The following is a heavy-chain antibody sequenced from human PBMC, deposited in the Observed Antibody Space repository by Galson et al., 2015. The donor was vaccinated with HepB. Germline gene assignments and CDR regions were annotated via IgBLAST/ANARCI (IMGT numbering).Heavy chain of an antibody. CDR2: IGSGGSTI. CDR3: ARDYSSRWFYFDY. J-gene: IGHJ4*02. V-gene: IGHV3-11*01. CDR1: GFFFSDYY. Sequence: SLRLSCAASGFFFSDYYMTWIRQAPGKGLEWVSYIGSGGSTIYHADSVKGRFTVSRDNAKNSLFLQMNSLRAEDTAVYYCARDYSSRWFYFDYWGQGTLVTVSS. D-gene: IGHD6-13*01.